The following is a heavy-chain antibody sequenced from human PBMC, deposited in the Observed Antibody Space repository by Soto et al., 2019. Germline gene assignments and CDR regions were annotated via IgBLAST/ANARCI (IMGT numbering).Heavy chain of an antibody. V-gene: IGHV1-3*04. CDR2: SNIGNGNT. Sequence: QVQLVQSGAEVKKPGASVRVSCRTSGYTFPSYAIHWVRQSPGQGLEWMAWSNIGNGNTKYSPKFQGRITVSRDTSAITAFMELSSLRFEDTAVYYCAGEPLCGGVCYDHWLDPWGQGTLVTGSS. CDR3: AGEPLCGGVCYDHWLDP. CDR1: GYTFPSYA. D-gene: IGHD2-21*02. J-gene: IGHJ5*02.